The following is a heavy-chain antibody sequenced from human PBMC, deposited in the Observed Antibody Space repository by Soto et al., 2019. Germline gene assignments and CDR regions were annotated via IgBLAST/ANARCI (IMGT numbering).Heavy chain of an antibody. D-gene: IGHD6-13*01. Sequence: QVQLVESGGGVVQPGRSLRLSCAASGFTFSSYGMHWVRQGPGKGLEWVAVISYDGSNKYYADSVKGRFTISRDNSKNTLYLQTNSLRAEDTAVYYCAKDGRGPYSSSWYDWFDPWGQGTLVTVSS. CDR2: ISYDGSNK. V-gene: IGHV3-30*18. J-gene: IGHJ5*02. CDR3: AKDGRGPYSSSWYDWFDP. CDR1: GFTFSSYG.